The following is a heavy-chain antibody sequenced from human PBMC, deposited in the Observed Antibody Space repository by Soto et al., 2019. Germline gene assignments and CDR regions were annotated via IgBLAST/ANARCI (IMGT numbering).Heavy chain of an antibody. CDR3: ARGKLSDYVWGSYRYHFDY. D-gene: IGHD3-16*02. CDR1: GGSFSGYY. CDR2: INHSGST. Sequence: PSETLSLTCAVYGGSFSGYYWSWIRQPPGKGLEWIGEINHSGSTSYNPSLKSRVTISVDTSKNQFSLKLSSVTAADTAVYYCARGKLSDYVWGSYRYHFDYWGQGTVVTVSS. J-gene: IGHJ4*02. V-gene: IGHV4-34*01.